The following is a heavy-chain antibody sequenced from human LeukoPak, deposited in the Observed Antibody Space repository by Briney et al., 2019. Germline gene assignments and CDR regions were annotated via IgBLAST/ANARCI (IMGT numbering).Heavy chain of an antibody. Sequence: SETLSLTCTVSGGSISSYYWDWIRQPPGKGLEWIGYIHSSGTTHYSPSLESRVTMSVDTSKNQFSLKLSSVTAADTAVYYCARVMSTSFDYWGQGTLVTVSS. CDR2: IHSSGTT. J-gene: IGHJ4*02. CDR3: ARVMSTSFDY. D-gene: IGHD3-16*01. V-gene: IGHV4-4*09. CDR1: GGSISSYY.